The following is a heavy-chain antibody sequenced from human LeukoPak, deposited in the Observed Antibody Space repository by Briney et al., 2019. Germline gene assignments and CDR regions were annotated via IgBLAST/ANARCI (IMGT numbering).Heavy chain of an antibody. D-gene: IGHD4-11*01. CDR3: ATLSNYGRGFDY. Sequence: ASVKVSCKVSGYTLTELSMHWVRQAPGKGLEWMGGLDPEDGETIYAQKFQGRVTMTEDTSTDTAYMELSSLRSEDTAVYYCATLSNYGRGFDYWGQGTLVTVSS. CDR1: GYTLTELS. CDR2: LDPEDGET. V-gene: IGHV1-24*01. J-gene: IGHJ4*02.